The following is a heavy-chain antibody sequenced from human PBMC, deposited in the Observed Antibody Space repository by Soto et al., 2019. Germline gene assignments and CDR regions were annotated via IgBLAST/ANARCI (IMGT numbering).Heavy chain of an antibody. D-gene: IGHD5-18*01. CDR3: AKGDTTMITDYYAMDV. Sequence: GGSLRLSCAVSGFTFTSYAMAWVRQAPGKGLEWVSAISGSGGSEFYADSVKGRFTISRDNSKNTLYLQMKSLRAEDTALYYCAKGDTTMITDYYAMDVWGQGTTVTVSS. CDR2: ISGSGGSE. V-gene: IGHV3-23*01. CDR1: GFTFTSYA. J-gene: IGHJ6*02.